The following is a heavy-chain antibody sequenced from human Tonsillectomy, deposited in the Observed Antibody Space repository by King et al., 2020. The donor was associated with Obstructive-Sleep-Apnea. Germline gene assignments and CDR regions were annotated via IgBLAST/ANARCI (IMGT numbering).Heavy chain of an antibody. CDR2: ISWNSGSI. CDR3: TKGEGGGSWYYFDY. V-gene: IGHV3-9*01. Sequence: QLVQSGGGLVQPGRSLRLSCVASELTFDDYAMHWVRQAPGKGLEWVSSISWNSGSIGYADSVKGRFTISRDNAKNSLYLQMNSLRVEDTALYYCTKGEGGGSWYYFDYWGQGTLVTVSS. D-gene: IGHD6-13*01. CDR1: ELTFDDYA. J-gene: IGHJ4*02.